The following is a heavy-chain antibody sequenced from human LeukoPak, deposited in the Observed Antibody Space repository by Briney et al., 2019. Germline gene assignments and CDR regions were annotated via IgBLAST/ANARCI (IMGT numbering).Heavy chain of an antibody. J-gene: IGHJ4*02. CDR3: AKEGSRRRFDFDS. CDR1: GFTFGNFA. CDR2: AGTATDT. Sequence: GGSLRLPCAASGFTFGNFAMSWFRQAPGGGLEWVSAAGTATDTSYADSVKGRFTISRDTSKNTLYLQMNSLGAEDTAVYYCAKEGSRRRFDFDSWGRGTLVTVSS. V-gene: IGHV3-23*01. D-gene: IGHD3-16*01.